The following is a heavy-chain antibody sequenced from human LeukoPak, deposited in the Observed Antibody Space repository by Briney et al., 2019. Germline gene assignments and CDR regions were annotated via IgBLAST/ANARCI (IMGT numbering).Heavy chain of an antibody. V-gene: IGHV3-74*01. CDR2: ISTDGSST. CDR1: GFTFRSYA. Sequence: GGSLRLSCAASGFTFRSYAMYWVRQVPGKGLVWVSRISTDGSSTTYADSVKGRFTISRDNAKNTLYLQMNSLRADDTAVYYCVRRMATADDYWGQGTLVTVSS. J-gene: IGHJ4*02. CDR3: VRRMATADDY. D-gene: IGHD6-13*01.